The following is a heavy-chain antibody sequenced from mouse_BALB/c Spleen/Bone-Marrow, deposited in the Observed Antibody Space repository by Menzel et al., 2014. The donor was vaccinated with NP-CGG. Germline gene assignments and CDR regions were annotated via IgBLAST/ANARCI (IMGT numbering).Heavy chain of an antibody. CDR3: ARNPYGNYAMDY. CDR2: IWSDGNT. J-gene: IGHJ4*01. D-gene: IGHD2-10*02. CDR1: GFSLTSYG. Sequence: QVQLKDSGPGLVSPSQRLSIPCTVSGFSLTSYGVHWVRQPPGKGLEWLVVIWSDGNTTYNSALKSRLSISKDNSKSQVFLKMNSLQTDDTAMYYCARNPYGNYAMDYWGQGTSVTVSS. V-gene: IGHV2-6*02.